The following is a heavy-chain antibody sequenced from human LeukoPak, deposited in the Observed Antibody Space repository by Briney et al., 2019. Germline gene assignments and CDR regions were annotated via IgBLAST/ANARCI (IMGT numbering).Heavy chain of an antibody. J-gene: IGHJ5*02. Sequence: PSETLSLTCTVSGGSISSYYWNWIRQPPGKGLEWIGYIYYSGSTNYNPSLKSRVTISVDTSKNQFSLRLSSVTAADTAVYYCAKDSSYYYGSGSRDWFDPWGQGTLVTVSS. D-gene: IGHD3-10*01. CDR2: IYYSGST. V-gene: IGHV4-59*01. CDR3: AKDSSYYYGSGSRDWFDP. CDR1: GGSISSYY.